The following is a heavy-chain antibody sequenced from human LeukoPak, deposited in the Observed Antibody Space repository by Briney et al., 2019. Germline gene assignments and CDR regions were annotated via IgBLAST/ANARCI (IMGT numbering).Heavy chain of an antibody. CDR1: GFTFSSYS. Sequence: GGSLRLSCAACGFTFSSYSMNWVRQAPGQGLEWVSSISSSSSYIYYADSVKGRFTISRDNAKNSLYLQMNSLRAEDTAVYYCASNYYGSGSFDYWGQGTLVTVSS. D-gene: IGHD3-10*01. CDR2: ISSSSSYI. V-gene: IGHV3-21*01. J-gene: IGHJ4*02. CDR3: ASNYYGSGSFDY.